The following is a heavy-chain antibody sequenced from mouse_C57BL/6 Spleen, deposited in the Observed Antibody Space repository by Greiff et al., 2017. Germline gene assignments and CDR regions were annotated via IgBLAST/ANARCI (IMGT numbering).Heavy chain of an antibody. J-gene: IGHJ3*01. V-gene: IGHV1-64*01. CDR3: ARDGSSPWFAY. Sequence: QVQLQQPGAELVKPGASVKLSCKASGYTFTSYWMHWVKQRPGQGLEWIGMIHPNSGSTNYNEKFKSKDTLTVDKSSSTAYMQLSSLTSEDAAVYYCARDGSSPWFAYWGQGTLVTVSA. CDR1: GYTFTSYW. CDR2: IHPNSGST. D-gene: IGHD1-1*01.